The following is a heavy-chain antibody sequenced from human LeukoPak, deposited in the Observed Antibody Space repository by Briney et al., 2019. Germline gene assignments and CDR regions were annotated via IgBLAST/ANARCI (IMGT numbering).Heavy chain of an antibody. CDR2: VYYSGSA. V-gene: IGHV4-39*07. D-gene: IGHD1/OR15-1a*01. CDR3: ARKPIINNAWYYFDC. J-gene: IGHJ4*02. Sequence: SETLSLTCTVSGGSVGSGSYYWSWIRQSPGQGLEWIGNVYYSGSAYYNPSLKSRVTMSLDTSKNQFSLKLSSVTAADTAVYYCARKPIINNAWYYFDCWGQGIMVAVSP. CDR1: GGSVGSGSYY.